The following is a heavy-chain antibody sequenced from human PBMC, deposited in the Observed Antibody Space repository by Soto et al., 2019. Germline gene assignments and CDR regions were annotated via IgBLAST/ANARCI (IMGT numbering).Heavy chain of an antibody. V-gene: IGHV4-59*01. Sequence: VRLQESGPGLVKPSETLSLTCTVSDGSINSDYWSWIRQPPGKGLEWIGYIFYTGSTNYNPSLKSRVTISLDKSKNHFSLKLTSVTAADTAVYYCARGYYYYYIDVWGRGTTVTVSS. CDR1: DGSINSDY. CDR3: ARGYYYYYIDV. CDR2: IFYTGST. J-gene: IGHJ6*03.